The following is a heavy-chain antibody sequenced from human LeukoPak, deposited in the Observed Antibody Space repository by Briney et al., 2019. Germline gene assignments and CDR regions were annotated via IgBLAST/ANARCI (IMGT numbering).Heavy chain of an antibody. D-gene: IGHD6-13*01. CDR1: GYTFTSYA. Sequence: ASVTVSCKASGYTFTSYAMHWVRQAPGQRLEWMGWINAGNGNTKYSQKFQGRVTITRDTSASTAYMELSSLRSEDTAVYYCARDRSSSWYYYGMDVWGQGTTVTVSS. CDR3: ARDRSSSWYYYGMDV. CDR2: INAGNGNT. J-gene: IGHJ6*02. V-gene: IGHV1-3*01.